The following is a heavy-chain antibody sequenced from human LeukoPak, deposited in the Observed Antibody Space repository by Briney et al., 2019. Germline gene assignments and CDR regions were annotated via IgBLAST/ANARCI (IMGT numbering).Heavy chain of an antibody. Sequence: SETLSLTCAVYGGSFSGYYWSWIRQPPGKGLEWIGEINHSGSTNYNPSLKSRVTISVDTSKNQFSLKLSSVTAADTAVYYCARGLYPDYWGQGTLVTVSS. CDR2: INHSGST. CDR3: ARGLYPDY. CDR1: GGSFSGYY. J-gene: IGHJ4*02. D-gene: IGHD2-8*01. V-gene: IGHV4-34*01.